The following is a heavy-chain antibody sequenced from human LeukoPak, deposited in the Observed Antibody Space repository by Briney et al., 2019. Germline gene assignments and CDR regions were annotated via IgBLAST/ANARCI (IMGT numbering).Heavy chain of an antibody. D-gene: IGHD3-22*01. CDR2: INTNTGNP. V-gene: IGHV7-4-1*02. J-gene: IGHJ4*02. CDR1: GGTFSSYA. CDR3: ARSKYYYDSSGYYFDY. Sequence: GASVKVSCKASGGTFSSYAISWVRQAPGQGLEWMGWINTNTGNPTYAQGFTGRFVFSLDTSVSTAYLQISSLKAEDTAVYYCARSKYYYDSSGYYFDYWGQGTLVTVSS.